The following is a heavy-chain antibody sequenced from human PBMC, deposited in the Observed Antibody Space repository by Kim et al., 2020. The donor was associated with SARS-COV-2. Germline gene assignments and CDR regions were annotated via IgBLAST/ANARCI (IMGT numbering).Heavy chain of an antibody. J-gene: IGHJ4*02. CDR1: GYTFSNYY. CDR2: INPNGGGT. Sequence: ASVKVSCRASGYTFSNYYIHWVRQAPGQGLEWMGTINPNGGGTSNAQKFQGRVIMTHDMSTSTVFMELTSLRSEDTAIYYCARVSSGSYSPIDYWGQGTL. V-gene: IGHV1-46*01. D-gene: IGHD1-26*01. CDR3: ARVSSGSYSPIDY.